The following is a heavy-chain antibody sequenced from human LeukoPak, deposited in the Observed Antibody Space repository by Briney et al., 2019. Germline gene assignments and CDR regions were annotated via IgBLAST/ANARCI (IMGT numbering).Heavy chain of an antibody. Sequence: GRSLRLSCAASGFTFSSYAMHWVRQAPGKGLEWVALISYDGSNNYYADSVKGRFTMSRDNSKNTLYLQMNSLRAEDTAVYHCARDDGFRTVDYWGQGTLVSVSS. CDR3: ARDDGFRTVDY. J-gene: IGHJ4*02. CDR1: GFTFSSYA. D-gene: IGHD1-14*01. CDR2: ISYDGSNN. V-gene: IGHV3-30-3*01.